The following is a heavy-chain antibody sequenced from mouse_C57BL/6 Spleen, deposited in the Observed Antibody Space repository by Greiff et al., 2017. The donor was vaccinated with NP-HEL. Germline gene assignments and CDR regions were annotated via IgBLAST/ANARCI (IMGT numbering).Heavy chain of an antibody. CDR3: ARWATHDDEYDEAWFAY. J-gene: IGHJ3*01. CDR1: GYTFTSYW. Sequence: VQLQQSGAELVRPGTSVKLSCKASGYTFTSYWMHWVKQRPGQGLEWIGVIDPSDSYTNYNQKFKGKATLTVDTSSSTAYMQLSSLTSEDSAVYYCARWATHDDEYDEAWFAYWGQGTLVTVSA. V-gene: IGHV1-59*01. D-gene: IGHD2-4*01. CDR2: IDPSDSYT.